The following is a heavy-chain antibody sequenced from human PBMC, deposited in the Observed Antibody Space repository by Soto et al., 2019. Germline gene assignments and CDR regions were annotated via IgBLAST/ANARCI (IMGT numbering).Heavy chain of an antibody. Sequence: GGSLRLSCAASGFTFSSYAMHWVRQAPGKGLEYVSAISSNGGSTYYANSVKGRFTISRDNSKNTQYLQMSSLRADDTAVYYCVKVEEYYDSSGYYLFYYWGQGTLVIVAS. J-gene: IGHJ4*02. V-gene: IGHV3-64*01. CDR1: GFTFSSYA. CDR3: VKVEEYYDSSGYYLFYY. CDR2: ISSNGGST. D-gene: IGHD3-22*01.